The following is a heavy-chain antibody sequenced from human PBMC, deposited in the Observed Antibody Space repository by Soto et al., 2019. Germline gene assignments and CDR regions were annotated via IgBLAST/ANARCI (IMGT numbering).Heavy chain of an antibody. CDR3: AKDTSGSYYYYYGMDV. CDR2: ISWDGGST. D-gene: IGHD1-26*01. CDR1: GFTFGDYA. J-gene: IGHJ6*02. V-gene: IGHV3-43D*04. Sequence: GGSLRLSCAASGFTFGDYAMHWVRQAPGKGLEWVSLISWDGGSTYYADSVKGRFTISRDNSKNSLYLQMNSLRAEDTALYYCAKDTSGSYYYYYGMDVWGQGTTVTVSS.